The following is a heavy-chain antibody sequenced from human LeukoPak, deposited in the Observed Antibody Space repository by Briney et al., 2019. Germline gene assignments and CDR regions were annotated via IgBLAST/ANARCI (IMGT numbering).Heavy chain of an antibody. V-gene: IGHV3-23*01. D-gene: IGHD5-18*01. CDR2: ISGSGGST. Sequence: GGSLRLSCAASGFTFSSYAMSWVRQAPGKGLEWVSTISGSGGSTYYTDSVKGRFTISRESPKNTLYLQMNSLRAEDTAIYYCAKGSNSRGYSYFDPWGQGTLVTVSS. J-gene: IGHJ5*02. CDR3: AKGSNSRGYSYFDP. CDR1: GFTFSSYA.